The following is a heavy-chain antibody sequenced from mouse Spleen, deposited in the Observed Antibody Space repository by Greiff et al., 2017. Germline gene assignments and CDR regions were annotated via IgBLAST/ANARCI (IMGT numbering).Heavy chain of an antibody. Sequence: EVQLQESGAELVRPGASVKLSCTASGFNIKDDYMHWVKQRPEQGLEWIGWIDPENGDTEYASKFQGKATITADTSSNTAYLQLSSLTSEDTAVYYCTTLITTVVAPYWGQGTTLTVSS. V-gene: IGHV14-4*01. CDR2: IDPENGDT. CDR3: TTLITTVVAPY. CDR1: GFNIKDDY. J-gene: IGHJ2*01. D-gene: IGHD1-1*01.